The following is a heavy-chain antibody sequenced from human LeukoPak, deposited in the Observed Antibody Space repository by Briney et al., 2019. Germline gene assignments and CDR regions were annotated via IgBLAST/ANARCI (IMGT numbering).Heavy chain of an antibody. D-gene: IGHD2-15*01. J-gene: IGHJ4*02. V-gene: IGHV4-39*01. Sequence: SETLSLTCTVSGGSISSSNYYWGWIRQPPGKGLECIGSIYYSGITNYNPSLKSRVTISVDTSKNQFSLKLSSVTAADTAVYYCARQEFCSGGTCYPRSAFDYWGQGTLVTVSS. CDR1: GGSISSSNYY. CDR3: ARQEFCSGGTCYPRSAFDY. CDR2: IYYSGIT.